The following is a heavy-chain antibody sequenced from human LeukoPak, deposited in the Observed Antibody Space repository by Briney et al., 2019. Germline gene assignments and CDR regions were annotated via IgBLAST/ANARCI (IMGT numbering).Heavy chain of an antibody. V-gene: IGHV4-39*01. D-gene: IGHD4-17*01. CDR2: IYYSGST. J-gene: IGHJ4*02. CDR3: ARHYGDY. CDR1: GGSISSSSYY. Sequence: SETLSLTCTVSGGSISSSSYYWGWIRQPPGKGLEWIGGIYYSGSTYYNPSLKSRVTISVDTSKNQFSLKLSSVTAADTAVYYCARHYGDYWGQGTLVTVSS.